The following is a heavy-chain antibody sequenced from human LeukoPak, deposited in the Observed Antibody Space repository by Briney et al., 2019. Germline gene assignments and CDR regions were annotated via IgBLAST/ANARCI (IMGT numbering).Heavy chain of an antibody. J-gene: IGHJ4*02. V-gene: IGHV4-4*02. CDR1: GDSINSLDL. CDR3: ARVRCSGGTCFYFDY. D-gene: IGHD2-15*01. CDR2: ISHTGSG. Sequence: SETLSLTCTVSGDSINSLDLWSWVRQPPGKGLEWIGEISHTGSGNYSPSLKSRATISTDTAENRFSLKLTSVTAADTAVYYCARVRCSGGTCFYFDYWGQGTLVTVSS.